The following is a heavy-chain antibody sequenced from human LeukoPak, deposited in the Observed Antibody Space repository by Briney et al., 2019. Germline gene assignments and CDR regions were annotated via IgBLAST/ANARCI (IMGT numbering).Heavy chain of an antibody. CDR3: AKDYDSSGYYLGRFDY. Sequence: GGSLRLSCAASGFTFSSYGMHWVRQAPGKGLEWVAFIRYDGSNKYYADSVKGRFSISRDNSKNMLYLQMNSLRAEDTAVYYCAKDYDSSGYYLGRFDYWGQGTLVPVSS. CDR1: GFTFSSYG. J-gene: IGHJ4*02. V-gene: IGHV3-30*02. CDR2: IRYDGSNK. D-gene: IGHD3-22*01.